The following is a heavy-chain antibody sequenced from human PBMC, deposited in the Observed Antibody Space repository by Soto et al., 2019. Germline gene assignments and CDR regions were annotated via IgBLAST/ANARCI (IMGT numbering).Heavy chain of an antibody. D-gene: IGHD3-3*01. J-gene: IGHJ4*02. CDR2: ISGTGGSA. V-gene: IGHV3-23*01. CDR1: GFTFSSYA. Sequence: GVLRLSCAASGFTFSSYAMIWVRQAPGKGLEWVSGISGTGGSAYYADSVKGRFTISRDNSKNTLYLQMNSLRAEDTAVYYCAKDSDFWSGYYSAFDYWGQGTLVTVSS. CDR3: AKDSDFWSGYYSAFDY.